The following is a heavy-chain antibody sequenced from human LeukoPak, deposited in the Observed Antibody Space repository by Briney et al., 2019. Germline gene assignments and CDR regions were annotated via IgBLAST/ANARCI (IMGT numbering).Heavy chain of an antibody. D-gene: IGHD2-8*01. J-gene: IGHJ4*02. Sequence: SETLSLTCTVSGGSISTYYWTWIRQPPGKGLEWIGYIYYSGSTNYNPSLKSRVTISVDTSKNQFSLKLSSVTAADTAVYYCARDRGYCTNGVCYPLPYFDYWGQGTLVTVSS. CDR3: ARDRGYCTNGVCYPLPYFDY. CDR1: GGSISTYY. CDR2: IYYSGST. V-gene: IGHV4-59*01.